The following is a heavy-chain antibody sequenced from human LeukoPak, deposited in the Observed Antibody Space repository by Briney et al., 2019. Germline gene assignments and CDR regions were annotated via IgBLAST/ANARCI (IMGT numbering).Heavy chain of an antibody. Sequence: GGSLRLSCAASGFTFSDYYMSWIRQAPGKGLEWVSYISSSGSTIYYADSVKGRFTISRDNAKNSLYLQMNSLRVEDTAVYYCARDRSSGKRYFQHWGQGTLVTVSS. V-gene: IGHV3-11*04. CDR3: ARDRSSGKRYFQH. CDR1: GFTFSDYY. J-gene: IGHJ1*01. D-gene: IGHD6-19*01. CDR2: ISSSGSTI.